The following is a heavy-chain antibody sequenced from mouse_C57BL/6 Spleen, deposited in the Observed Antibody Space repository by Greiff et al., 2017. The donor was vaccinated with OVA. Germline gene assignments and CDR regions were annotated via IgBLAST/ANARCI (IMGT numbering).Heavy chain of an antibody. J-gene: IGHJ4*01. D-gene: IGHD2-3*01. Sequence: VKVEESGPGLVQPSQSLSITCTVSGFSFTSYGVHWVRQSPGKGLEWLGVIWSGGSTDYNAAFISRLSISKDNSKSQVFFKMNSLQADDTAIYYCAKDGYGDYAMDYWGQGTSVTVSS. CDR3: AKDGYGDYAMDY. CDR2: IWSGGST. CDR1: GFSFTSYG. V-gene: IGHV2-2*01.